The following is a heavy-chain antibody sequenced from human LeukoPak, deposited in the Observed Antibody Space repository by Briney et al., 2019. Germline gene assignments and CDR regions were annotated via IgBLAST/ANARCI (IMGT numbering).Heavy chain of an antibody. D-gene: IGHD2/OR15-2a*01. J-gene: IGHJ4*02. CDR3: ARGNNPYYFDY. Sequence: KPSETLSLTCTVSGGSINSGDYYWSWIRQPPGKGLKWIGYIYYSGNSFYNPSLKSRVTISVDTSKNHVSLNLSSVTAADTAVYYCARGNNPYYFDYWGQGTLVTVSS. CDR2: IYYSGNS. V-gene: IGHV4-30-4*08. CDR1: GGSINSGDYY.